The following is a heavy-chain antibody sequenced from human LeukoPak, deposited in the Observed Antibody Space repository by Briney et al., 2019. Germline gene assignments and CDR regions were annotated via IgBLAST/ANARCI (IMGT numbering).Heavy chain of an antibody. CDR2: IYYSGST. CDR3: ARVRYFDWLSFDY. V-gene: IGHV4-59*01. Sequence: SETLSLTCTVSGGSISSYYWSWIRQPPGKGLEWIGYIYYSGSTNYNPSLKSRVTISVDTSKNQFSLKLSSVTAADTAVYYCARVRYFDWLSFDYWGQGTLVTVSS. J-gene: IGHJ4*02. CDR1: GGSISSYY. D-gene: IGHD3-9*01.